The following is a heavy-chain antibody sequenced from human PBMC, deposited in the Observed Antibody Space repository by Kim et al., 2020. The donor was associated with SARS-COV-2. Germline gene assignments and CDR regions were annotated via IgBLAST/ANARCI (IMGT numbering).Heavy chain of an antibody. V-gene: IGHV3-21*01. CDR2: ISSSSSYI. CDR3: ARGSVPAAFLTDYYYGMDV. J-gene: IGHJ6*02. CDR1: GFTFSSYS. Sequence: GGSLRLSCAASGFTFSSYSMNWVRQAPGKGLEWVSSISSSSSYIYYADSVKGRFTISRDNAKNSLYLQMNSLRAEDTAVYYCARGSVPAAFLTDYYYGMDVWGQGTTVTVSS. D-gene: IGHD2-2*01.